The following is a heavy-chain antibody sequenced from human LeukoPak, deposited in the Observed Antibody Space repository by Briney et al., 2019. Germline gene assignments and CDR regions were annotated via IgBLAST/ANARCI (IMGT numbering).Heavy chain of an antibody. D-gene: IGHD2-15*01. CDR2: ISYDGSNK. CDR3: ARDKAATLRYYGMDV. Sequence: GGSLRLSCAASGFTFSNAWMSWVRQAPGKGLEWVAVISYDGSNKYYADSVKGRFTISRDNSKNTLYLQMNSLRAEDTAVYYCARDKAATLRYYGMDVWGKGTTVTVSS. CDR1: GFTFSNAW. J-gene: IGHJ6*04. V-gene: IGHV3-30*03.